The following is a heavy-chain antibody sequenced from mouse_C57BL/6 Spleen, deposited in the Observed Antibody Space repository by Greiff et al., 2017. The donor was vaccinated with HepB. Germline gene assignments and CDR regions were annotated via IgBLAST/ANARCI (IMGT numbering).Heavy chain of an antibody. CDR2: IDPSDSET. J-gene: IGHJ1*03. CDR3: ARPIYYDYDDWYFDV. Sequence: QVQLQQPGAELVRPGSSVKLSCKASGYTFTSYWMHWVKQRPIQGLEWIGNIDPSDSETHYNQKFKDKATLTVDKSSSTAYMQLSSLTSEDSAVYYCARPIYYDYDDWYFDVWGTGTTVTVSS. CDR1: GYTFTSYW. V-gene: IGHV1-52*01. D-gene: IGHD2-4*01.